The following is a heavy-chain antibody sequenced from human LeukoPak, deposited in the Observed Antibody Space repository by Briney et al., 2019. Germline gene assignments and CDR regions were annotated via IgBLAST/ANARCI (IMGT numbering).Heavy chain of an antibody. CDR3: ARTIAVAGNGFDY. CDR1: GGTFSSYA. Sequence: GASVKVSCKAFGGTFSSYAISWVRQAPGQGLEWMGRIIPILGIANYAQKFQGRVTITADKSTSTAYMELSSLRSEDTAVYYCARTIAVAGNGFDYWGQGTLVTVSS. J-gene: IGHJ4*02. V-gene: IGHV1-69*04. D-gene: IGHD6-19*01. CDR2: IIPILGIA.